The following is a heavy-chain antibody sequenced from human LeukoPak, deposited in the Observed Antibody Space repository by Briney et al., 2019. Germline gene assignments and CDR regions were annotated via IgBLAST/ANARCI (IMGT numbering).Heavy chain of an antibody. J-gene: IGHJ4*02. CDR3: ARVPKLLWFGELLSGAFDY. Sequence: ASVKVSCKASGYTFTSYGISWVRQAPGQGLEWMGWISAYNGNTNYAQKLQGRVTMTTGTSTSTAYMELRSLRSDDTAVYYCARVPKLLWFGELLSGAFDYWGQGTLVTVSS. D-gene: IGHD3-10*01. V-gene: IGHV1-18*01. CDR1: GYTFTSYG. CDR2: ISAYNGNT.